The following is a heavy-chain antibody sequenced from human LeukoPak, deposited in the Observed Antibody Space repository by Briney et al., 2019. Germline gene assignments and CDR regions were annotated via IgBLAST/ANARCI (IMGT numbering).Heavy chain of an antibody. D-gene: IGHD3-22*01. CDR1: GGSISSGSYY. J-gene: IGHJ1*01. CDR2: IYTSGST. V-gene: IGHV4-61*02. CDR3: ARHQDYYDSSGYYPAEYFQH. Sequence: SETLSLTCTVSGGSISSGSYYWSWIRQPAGKGLEWIGRIYTSGSTNYNPSLKSRVTISVDTSRNQFSLKLSSVTAADTAVYFCARHQDYYDSSGYYPAEYFQHWGQGTLVTVSS.